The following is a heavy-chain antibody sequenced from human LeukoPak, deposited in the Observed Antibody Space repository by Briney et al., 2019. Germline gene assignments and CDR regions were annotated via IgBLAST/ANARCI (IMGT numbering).Heavy chain of an antibody. V-gene: IGHV4-30-2*01. CDR1: GGSISSGGYS. Sequence: PSQTLSLTCAVSGGSISSGGYSWSWIRQPPGKGLEWIGYIYHSGSTHYNPSLKSRVTISVDRSKNQFSLKLSSVTAADTAVYYCAAVMDAFDIWGQGTMVTVSS. CDR2: IYHSGST. D-gene: IGHD3-16*01. CDR3: AAVMDAFDI. J-gene: IGHJ3*02.